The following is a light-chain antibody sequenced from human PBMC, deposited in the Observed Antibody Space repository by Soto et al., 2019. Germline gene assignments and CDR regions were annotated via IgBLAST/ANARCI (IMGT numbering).Light chain of an antibody. J-gene: IGLJ2*01. CDR3: QPGGTGPLV. CDR2: LHSDGGH. CDR1: SGHSSYA. V-gene: IGLV4-69*01. Sequence: QLVLTQSPSASASLGASVKLTCTLSSGHSSYAIAWHQQQPEKGPRYLMKLHSDGGHTKGDGIPDRFSGSSSGTERYLTIASLRLGGEADFFCQPGGTGPLVFGGGT.